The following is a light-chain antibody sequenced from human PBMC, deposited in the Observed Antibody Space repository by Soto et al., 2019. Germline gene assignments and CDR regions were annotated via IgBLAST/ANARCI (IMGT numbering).Light chain of an antibody. CDR3: HVWDSSSDHYV. V-gene: IGLV3-21*02. CDR2: DDS. Sequence: ELTQPPSVSVAPGQTARITCGGSNIGGKSVHWYQQKPGQAPVLVVYDDSDRPSGIPDRFSGSNSGDTATLTIRRVEAGDEADYYCHVWDSSSDHYVFGTGTKVTVL. J-gene: IGLJ1*01. CDR1: NIGGKS.